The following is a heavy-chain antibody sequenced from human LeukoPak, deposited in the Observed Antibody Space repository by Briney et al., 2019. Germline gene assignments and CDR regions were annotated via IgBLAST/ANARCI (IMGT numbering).Heavy chain of an antibody. D-gene: IGHD3-22*01. J-gene: IGHJ4*02. V-gene: IGHV4-34*01. CDR1: DGSFSGYY. Sequence: PSETLSLTCAVYDGSFSGYYWSWIRQPPGKGLEWIGEINHSGSSNYNPSLKSRVTISVDTSKNQFSLKLSSVTAADTAVYYCARFKYYYDSSGYQLFDYWGQGTLVTVSS. CDR2: INHSGSS. CDR3: ARFKYYYDSSGYQLFDY.